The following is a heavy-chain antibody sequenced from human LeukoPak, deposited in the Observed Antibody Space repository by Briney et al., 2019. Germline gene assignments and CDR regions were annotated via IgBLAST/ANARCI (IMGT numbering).Heavy chain of an antibody. D-gene: IGHD6-25*01. Sequence: PGGSLRLSCAASGFTFSSYDMHWVRQATGKGLEWVSAIGTAGDTHYPGSVKGRFTISRENAKNSLYLQMNSLRAGDTAVYYCARSSALALSPVAFGIWGQGTMVTVSS. CDR3: ARSSALALSPVAFGI. CDR1: GFTFSSYD. J-gene: IGHJ3*02. V-gene: IGHV3-13*01. CDR2: IGTAGDT.